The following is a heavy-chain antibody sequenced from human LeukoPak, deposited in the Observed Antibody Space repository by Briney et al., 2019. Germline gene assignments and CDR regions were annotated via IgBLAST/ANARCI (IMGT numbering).Heavy chain of an antibody. CDR1: VYTFTSYD. CDR3: ASGAIFGDV. D-gene: IGHD3-3*01. CDR2: MNPNSGDT. Sequence: ASVKVSCKASVYTFTSYDINWVRQATGPGLERMGWMNPNSGDTGYAQKFQGRVTMTRNTSISTAYMERSSLRSEDTAVYYCASGAIFGDVWGKGTTVTVSS. J-gene: IGHJ6*04. V-gene: IGHV1-8*01.